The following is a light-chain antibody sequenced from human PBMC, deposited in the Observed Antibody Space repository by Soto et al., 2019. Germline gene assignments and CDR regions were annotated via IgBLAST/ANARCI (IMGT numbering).Light chain of an antibody. CDR3: QQYGSSGT. CDR1: QSVSNNY. CDR2: GAS. Sequence: EIVLTQSPGTLSLSPGERATLSCRASQSVSNNYLAWYQQKPGQAPRLLIYGASNRATGIPDRFSGSGSGTDFTLTISRLEPEDVAVYYCQQYGSSGTFGQGIKVEIK. V-gene: IGKV3-20*01. J-gene: IGKJ1*01.